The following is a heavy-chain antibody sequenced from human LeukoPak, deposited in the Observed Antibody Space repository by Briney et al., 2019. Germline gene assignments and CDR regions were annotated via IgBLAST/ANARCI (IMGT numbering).Heavy chain of an antibody. V-gene: IGHV4-30-2*01. CDR1: GGSISSGGYY. CDR2: IYHSGST. Sequence: SETLSLTCTVSGGSISSGGYYRSWIRQPPGKGLEWIGYIYHSGSTYYNPSLKSRVTISVDRSKNQFSLKLSSVTAADTAVYYCASVDSGSYGALGYWGQGTLVTVSS. J-gene: IGHJ4*02. CDR3: ASVDSGSYGALGY. D-gene: IGHD1-26*01.